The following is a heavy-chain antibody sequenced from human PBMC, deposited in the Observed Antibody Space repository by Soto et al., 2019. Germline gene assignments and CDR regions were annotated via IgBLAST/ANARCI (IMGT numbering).Heavy chain of an antibody. J-gene: IGHJ4*02. CDR2: TRSKAHSYAT. CDR3: TRHTVDY. CDR1: GFSFSDSA. V-gene: IGHV3-73*02. D-gene: IGHD4-4*01. Sequence: EVQLVESGGGLVQPGGSLKLSCAASGFSFSDSAIHWVRQASGKGLEWVGRTRSKAHSYATAFAGSVKGRFTISRDDSKNTVYLQMNSLKTEDTAVYYCTRHTVDYWGQGTLVTVSS.